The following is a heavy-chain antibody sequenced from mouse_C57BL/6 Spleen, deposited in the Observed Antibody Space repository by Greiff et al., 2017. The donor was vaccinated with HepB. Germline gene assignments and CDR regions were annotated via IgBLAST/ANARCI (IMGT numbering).Heavy chain of an antibody. CDR1: GFTFSNYW. J-gene: IGHJ2*01. CDR2: IRLKSDNYAT. Sequence: DVMLVESGGGLVQPGGSMKLSCVASGFTFSNYWMNWVRQSPEKGLEWVAQIRLKSDNYATHYAESVKGRFTISRDDSKSSVYLQMNNLRAEDTGIYYCTEGPYFDYWGQGTTLTVSS. CDR3: TEGPYFDY. V-gene: IGHV6-3*01.